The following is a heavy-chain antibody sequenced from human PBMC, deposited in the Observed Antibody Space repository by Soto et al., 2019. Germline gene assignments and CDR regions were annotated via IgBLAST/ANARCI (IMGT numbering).Heavy chain of an antibody. CDR3: ARGSYGAGSDY. V-gene: IGHV4-30-2*01. D-gene: IGHD3-10*01. J-gene: IGHJ4*02. CDR1: GGSISSGYYS. Sequence: SETLSLTCTVSGGSISSGYYSWSWIRQPPGKGLELIGYVFRIGSTYYSPSLKSRVTISVDGSKNQFSLKLTSVTAADTGVYYCARGSYGAGSDYLGQGNLVTFSS. CDR2: VFRIGST.